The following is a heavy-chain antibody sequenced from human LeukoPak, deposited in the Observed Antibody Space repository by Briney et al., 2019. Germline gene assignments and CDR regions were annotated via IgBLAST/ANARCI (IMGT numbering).Heavy chain of an antibody. CDR3: ARAYSSGRGYYFDY. Sequence: SVKVSCKASGGTFSSYTISWVRQAPGQGLEWMGRIIPILGIANYAQKFQGRVTITADKSTSKAYMELSSLRSEDTAVYYCARAYSSGRGYYFDYWGQGTLVTVSS. V-gene: IGHV1-69*02. CDR2: IIPILGIA. D-gene: IGHD6-19*01. J-gene: IGHJ4*02. CDR1: GGTFSSYT.